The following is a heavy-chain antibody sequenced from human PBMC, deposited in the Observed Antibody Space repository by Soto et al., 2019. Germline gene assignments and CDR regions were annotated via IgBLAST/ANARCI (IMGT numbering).Heavy chain of an antibody. D-gene: IGHD5-12*01. CDR3: AGDYDEAYYYGMDV. V-gene: IGHV3-30-3*01. CDR1: GFTFSSYA. J-gene: IGHJ6*02. Sequence: QVQLVESGGGVVQPGRSLRLSCAASGFTFSSYAMHWVRQAPGKGLEWVAVISYDGSNKYYADSVKGRFTISRDNSKNTLYLQMNSLRAEDTAVYYCAGDYDEAYYYGMDVWGQGTTVTVSS. CDR2: ISYDGSNK.